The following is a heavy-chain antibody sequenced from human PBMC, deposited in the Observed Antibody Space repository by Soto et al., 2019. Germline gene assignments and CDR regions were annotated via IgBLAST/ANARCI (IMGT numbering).Heavy chain of an antibody. J-gene: IGHJ3*02. CDR2: IYPGDSDT. CDR1: GYSFTKYW. V-gene: IGHV5-51*01. CDR3: ARLSALASTGALDI. Sequence: GEFLKISCKGSGYSFTKYWIGWVRQMPGEGLEWMGIIYPGDSDTRYSPSFQGQVTISADKAISTAYLQWSSLKASDTAMYYCARLSALASTGALDIWGLGTMVTVSS. D-gene: IGHD1-1*01.